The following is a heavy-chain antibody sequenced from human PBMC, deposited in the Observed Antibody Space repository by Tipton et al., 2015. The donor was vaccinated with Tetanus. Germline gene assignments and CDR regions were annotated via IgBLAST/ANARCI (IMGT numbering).Heavy chain of an antibody. D-gene: IGHD1-26*01. CDR2: ISSSGTYI. CDR1: GFTFSAFA. CDR3: ARDDGARELPSYFDY. V-gene: IGHV3-21*01. Sequence: SLRLSCAASGFTFSAFAMNWVRQAPGKGLEWVSYISSSGTYIYYADSVKGRFTISRDNSKNTLYLQMNSLRAEDTAVYYCARDDGARELPSYFDYWGQGTLVTVSS. J-gene: IGHJ4*02.